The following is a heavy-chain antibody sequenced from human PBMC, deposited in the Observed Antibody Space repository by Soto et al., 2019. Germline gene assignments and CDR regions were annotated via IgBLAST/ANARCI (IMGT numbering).Heavy chain of an antibody. Sequence: QLQLQESGPGLVKPSETLSLTCTVSGGSISSSSYYWGWIRQPPGKGLGWIGSIYYSGSTYYNPSLKSRVTISVGTSKNQFSLKLSSVTAADTAVYYCARRLYYDSSGFEGGGMDVWGQGTTVTVSS. CDR3: ARRLYYDSSGFEGGGMDV. J-gene: IGHJ6*02. CDR1: GGSISSSSYY. V-gene: IGHV4-39*01. D-gene: IGHD3-22*01. CDR2: IYYSGST.